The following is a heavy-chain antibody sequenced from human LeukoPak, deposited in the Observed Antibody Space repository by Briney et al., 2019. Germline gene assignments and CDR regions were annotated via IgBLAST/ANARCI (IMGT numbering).Heavy chain of an antibody. CDR3: ARGPDP. Sequence: SETLTLTCAVYGGSFSGYNWSWIRQPPGKGLEWIGEINHSGSTNYNPSLKSRVTISVDTSKNQFSLKLSSVTAADTAVYYCARGPDPWGQGTLVTVSS. CDR2: INHSGST. CDR1: GGSFSGYN. V-gene: IGHV4-34*01. J-gene: IGHJ5*02.